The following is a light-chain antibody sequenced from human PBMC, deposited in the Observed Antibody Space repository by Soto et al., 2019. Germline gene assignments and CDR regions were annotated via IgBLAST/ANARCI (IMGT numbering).Light chain of an antibody. CDR2: LNSDGSH. Sequence: QPVLTQSPSASASLGASVKLTCTLSSGHSSYAIAWHQQQPEKGPRYLMKLNSDGSHSKGDGIPDRFSGSSSGAERYLTISSLQSEDEAEYYCQTWGTGIAVFGGGTQLTVL. J-gene: IGLJ7*01. CDR1: SGHSSYA. V-gene: IGLV4-69*01. CDR3: QTWGTGIAV.